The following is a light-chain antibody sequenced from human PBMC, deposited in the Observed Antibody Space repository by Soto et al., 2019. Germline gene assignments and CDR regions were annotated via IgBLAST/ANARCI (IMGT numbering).Light chain of an antibody. J-gene: IGLJ1*01. V-gene: IGLV2-14*03. CDR1: SSDSGGYQY. Sequence: QSALTQPASVSGSPGQSITISCTGISSDSGGYQYVSWYQQHPGKAPKLLIYDVSNRPSGVSNRFSGSESGTTASLIIAGLQAEDEADYYCSSFGSSSSLEVFGTGTKLTVL. CDR2: DVS. CDR3: SSFGSSSSLEV.